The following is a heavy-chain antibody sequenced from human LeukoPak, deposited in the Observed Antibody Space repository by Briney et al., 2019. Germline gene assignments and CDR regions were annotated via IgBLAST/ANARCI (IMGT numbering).Heavy chain of an antibody. CDR3: ARVGGWVGDYYYYYMDV. CDR1: GFTFSSHD. D-gene: IGHD3-10*01. J-gene: IGHJ6*03. Sequence: GSLRLSCAASGFTFSSHDMHWVRQATGKGLEWVSAIGTAGDTYYPGSVKGRFTISRENAKNSLYLEMNSLRAGDTAVYYCARVGGWVGDYYYYYMDVWGKGTTVTVSS. CDR2: IGTAGDT. V-gene: IGHV3-13*01.